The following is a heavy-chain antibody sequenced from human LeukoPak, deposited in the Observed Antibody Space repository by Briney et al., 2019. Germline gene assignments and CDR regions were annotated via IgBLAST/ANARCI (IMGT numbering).Heavy chain of an antibody. D-gene: IGHD1-14*01. Sequence: GGSLRLSCAASGFIFRNYDMHWVRHAPGKGLEWVSSIDTAGDTYYPGSVKGRFTISRENAKNSFYLQMNSLRAGDTAVYYCARGRPGGFDIWGQGTKVTVST. CDR1: GFIFRNYD. V-gene: IGHV3-13*01. J-gene: IGHJ3*02. CDR3: ARGRPGGFDI. CDR2: IDTAGDT.